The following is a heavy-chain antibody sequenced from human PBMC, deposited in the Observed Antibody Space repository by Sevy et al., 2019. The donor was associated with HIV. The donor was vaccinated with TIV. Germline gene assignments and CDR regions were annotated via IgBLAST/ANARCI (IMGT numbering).Heavy chain of an antibody. J-gene: IGHJ4*02. CDR2: IFWDNNN. D-gene: IGHD4-4*01. CDR1: GFSLSTSGVG. V-gene: IGHV2-5*02. CDR3: ARFLKGDYTSFFDY. Sequence: SGPTLVKPAQTLTLTYSFSGFSLSTSGVGVGWVRLPPGKALEWLGLIFWDNNNHYSPPLKSRLTITKDTSKNQVVLQMTNMDPVDTATYFCARFLKGDYTSFFDYWGQGTLVTVSS.